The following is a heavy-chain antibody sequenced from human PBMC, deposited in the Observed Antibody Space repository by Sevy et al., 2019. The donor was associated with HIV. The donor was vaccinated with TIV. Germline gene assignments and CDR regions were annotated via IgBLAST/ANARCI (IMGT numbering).Heavy chain of an antibody. CDR1: GFTFSSYS. Sequence: GGSLRLSCAASGFTFSSYSMNWVRQAPGKGLEWVSSISSSSSYIYYADSVKGRLTISRDNAKNSLYLKMNSLRAEDTACYYCARDLIYDFWSGSRAKNYYYYGMDVWGQGTTVTVSS. V-gene: IGHV3-21*01. D-gene: IGHD3-3*01. J-gene: IGHJ6*02. CDR3: ARDLIYDFWSGSRAKNYYYYGMDV. CDR2: ISSSSSYI.